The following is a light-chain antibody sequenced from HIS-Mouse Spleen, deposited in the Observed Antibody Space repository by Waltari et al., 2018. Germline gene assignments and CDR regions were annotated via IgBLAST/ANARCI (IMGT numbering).Light chain of an antibody. V-gene: IGKV3-20*01. J-gene: IGKJ3*01. Sequence: EIVLTQSPGPLSLSPGERATLSCRASQRVSSSYLAWYQQKPGQGPRLLIYGSSSRATGIPDRCRGSGSGTDVTLSISRLEPEDFAVYYCQQYGSSFTFGPGTKVDIK. CDR3: QQYGSSFT. CDR1: QRVSSSY. CDR2: GSS.